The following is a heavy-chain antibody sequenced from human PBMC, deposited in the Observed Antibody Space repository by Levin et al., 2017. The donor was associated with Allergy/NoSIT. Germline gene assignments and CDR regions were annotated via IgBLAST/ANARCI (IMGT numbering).Heavy chain of an antibody. CDR1: GFIFSDYG. D-gene: IGHD1-7*01. CDR3: ARANRNWDYVENGPNFDY. Sequence: GSLRLSCEASGFIFSDYGMHWVRQAPGKGLDWVAVIWYNGDNKFYAGSVKGRFTISRDNSQNTLYLQMNSLRAEDTAVYYCARANRNWDYVENGPNFDYWGQGTLVTVSS. J-gene: IGHJ4*02. V-gene: IGHV3-33*01. CDR2: IWYNGDNK.